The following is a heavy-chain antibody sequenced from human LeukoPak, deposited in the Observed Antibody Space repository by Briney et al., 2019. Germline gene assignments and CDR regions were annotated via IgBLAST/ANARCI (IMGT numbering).Heavy chain of an antibody. V-gene: IGHV4-30-4*08. Sequence: PSQTLSLTCTVSGGSISSGDYYWSWIRQPPGKVLEWIGYIYYSGSTYYNPSLKSRVTISVDTSKNQFSLKLSSVTAADTAVYYCARDQRVVGATADAFDIWGQGTMVTVSS. CDR2: IYYSGST. CDR1: GGSISSGDYY. J-gene: IGHJ3*02. D-gene: IGHD1-26*01. CDR3: ARDQRVVGATADAFDI.